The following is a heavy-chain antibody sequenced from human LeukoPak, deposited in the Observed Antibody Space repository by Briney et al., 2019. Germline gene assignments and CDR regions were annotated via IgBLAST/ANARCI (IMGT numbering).Heavy chain of an antibody. CDR3: ARGRGKTTALGYYYYYMDV. Sequence: PGGSLRLSCAASGFTFSNFWMSWVRHTPGKGLEWVANIKQDGSEKYYVDSVKGRFTISRDNAKNSLYLEMSSLRAEDTAVFYCARGRGKTTALGYYYYYMDVWGKGTTVTVSS. D-gene: IGHD4-17*01. CDR1: GFTFSNFW. J-gene: IGHJ6*03. V-gene: IGHV3-7*04. CDR2: IKQDGSEK.